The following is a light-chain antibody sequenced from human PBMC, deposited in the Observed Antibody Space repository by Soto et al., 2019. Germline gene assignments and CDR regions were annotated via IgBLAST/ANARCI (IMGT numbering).Light chain of an antibody. J-gene: IGKJ1*01. V-gene: IGKV1-39*01. CDR2: AAS. Sequence: DIQMTQSPSSLSASIGDSVTITCRASQTIIGYLNWYQQKPGKAPRLLINAASNLQSGVPSRFSGSGSETDFTLTITSLQPEDFETYYCQQSYTTPRTLGHGTKVDIK. CDR3: QQSYTTPRT. CDR1: QTIIGY.